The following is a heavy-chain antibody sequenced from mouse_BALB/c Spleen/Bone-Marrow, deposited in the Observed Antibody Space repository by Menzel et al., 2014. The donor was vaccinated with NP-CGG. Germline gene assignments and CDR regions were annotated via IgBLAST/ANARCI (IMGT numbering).Heavy chain of an antibody. CDR3: ARYWYFDV. J-gene: IGHJ1*01. CDR2: ISSGSSTI. CDR1: GSTFSSFG. Sequence: EVQLVESGGGLVQPGGSRKLSCAASGSTFSSFGMHWVRQAPEKGLEWVAYISSGSSTIYYADTVKGRFTISRDNPKNTLFLQVTSLRSEDTAMYYCARYWYFDVWGAGTTVTVSS. V-gene: IGHV5-17*02.